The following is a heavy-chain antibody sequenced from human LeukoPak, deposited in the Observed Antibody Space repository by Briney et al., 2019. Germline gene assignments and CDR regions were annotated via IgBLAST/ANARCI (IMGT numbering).Heavy chain of an antibody. Sequence: SVKVSCKASGGTFSSYAISWVRQAPGQGLERMGGIIPIFGTANYAQKFQGRVTITADESTSTAYMELSSLRSEDTAVYYCARHFYDSITYYYGMDVWGQGTTVTVSS. CDR1: GGTFSSYA. V-gene: IGHV1-69*13. CDR3: ARHFYDSITYYYGMDV. J-gene: IGHJ6*02. CDR2: IIPIFGTA. D-gene: IGHD3-22*01.